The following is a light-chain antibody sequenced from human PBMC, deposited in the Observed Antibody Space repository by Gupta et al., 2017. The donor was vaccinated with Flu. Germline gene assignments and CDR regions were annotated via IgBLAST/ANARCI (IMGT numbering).Light chain of an antibody. CDR3: QQYGSSGLT. J-gene: IGKJ4*01. CDR2: GAS. V-gene: IGKV3-20*01. Sequence: ALTHSPGPLSLSPGERANLSCRASQSVSGGHLAWYQQKPGHAPRLLVYGASSTATNIPDRFSGRGSGTDFTLTISRLDPEDFAVYYCQQYGSSGLTFGGGTKVEIK. CDR1: QSVSGGH.